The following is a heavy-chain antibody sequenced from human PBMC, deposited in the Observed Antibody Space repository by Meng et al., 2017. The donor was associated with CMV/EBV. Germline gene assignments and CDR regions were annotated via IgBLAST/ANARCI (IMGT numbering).Heavy chain of an antibody. D-gene: IGHD1-26*01. J-gene: IGHJ4*02. CDR1: GFTFSSYG. CDR2: IRYDGSNK. Sequence: GGSLRLSCAASGFTFSSYGMHWVRQAPGKGLEWVAFIRYDGSNKYYADSVKGRFTISRGNSKNTLYLQMNSLRAEDTAVYYCAKESLLYSGSYFDYWGQGTLVTVSS. V-gene: IGHV3-30*02. CDR3: AKESLLYSGSYFDY.